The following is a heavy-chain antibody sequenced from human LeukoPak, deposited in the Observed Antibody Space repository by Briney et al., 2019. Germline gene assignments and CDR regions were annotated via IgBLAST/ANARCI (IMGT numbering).Heavy chain of an antibody. D-gene: IGHD3-3*01. CDR1: GYTFTCHY. Sequence: ASVKVPCKASGYTFTCHYRHWVRQAPGQGLEWMGWIHPNSGGTNFAQKFQGRVTMTRDSSISTAYMEVSSLRSDDTAVYYCARAPAGGPLRFFDYWGQGTLVTVSS. CDR3: ARAPAGGPLRFFDY. CDR2: IHPNSGGT. V-gene: IGHV1-2*02. J-gene: IGHJ4*02.